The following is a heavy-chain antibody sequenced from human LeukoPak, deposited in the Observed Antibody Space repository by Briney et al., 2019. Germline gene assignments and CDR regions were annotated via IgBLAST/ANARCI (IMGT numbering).Heavy chain of an antibody. D-gene: IGHD2-8*01. J-gene: IGHJ5*02. CDR3: ARDRRLRRGLVPSPRGVSFDL. Sequence: ASVKVSCKASRYSFTAYYIHWLRQAPGQRLEWMGWINPNSGDTNFAQTFQGRVSMTRDTAISTAYMDLSRLTSADTAVYYCARDRRLRRGLVPSPRGVSFDLWGQGTLVTVSS. V-gene: IGHV1-2*02. CDR2: INPNSGDT. CDR1: RYSFTAYY.